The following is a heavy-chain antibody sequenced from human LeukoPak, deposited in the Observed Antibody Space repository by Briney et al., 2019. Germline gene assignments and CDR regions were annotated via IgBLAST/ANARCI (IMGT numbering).Heavy chain of an antibody. D-gene: IGHD5-24*01. Sequence: GASVKVSCKVSGYTLTELSMHWVRQAPGKGLERMGGFDPEDGETIYAQKFQGRVTMTEDTSTDTAYMELSSLRSEDTAVYYCATAPTQRWLQLRSPYYFDYWGQGTLVTVSS. V-gene: IGHV1-24*01. CDR2: FDPEDGET. J-gene: IGHJ4*02. CDR1: GYTLTELS. CDR3: ATAPTQRWLQLRSPYYFDY.